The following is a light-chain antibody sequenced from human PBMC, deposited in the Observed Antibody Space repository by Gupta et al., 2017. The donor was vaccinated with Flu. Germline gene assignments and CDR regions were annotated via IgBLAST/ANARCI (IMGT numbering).Light chain of an antibody. J-gene: IGKJ4*01. Sequence: IVLTQSPRSLPVTPGEPASISGRSSHSLLHSNRYNYLDGYLQKPGQSQPRLSYLGANRASGVTGRVRGSRQRTDVTRTLSSVTAEEIVGEECVQALPRLGRGTKVEIK. CDR3: VQALPR. V-gene: IGKV2-28*01. CDR2: LGA. CDR1: HSLLHSNRYNY.